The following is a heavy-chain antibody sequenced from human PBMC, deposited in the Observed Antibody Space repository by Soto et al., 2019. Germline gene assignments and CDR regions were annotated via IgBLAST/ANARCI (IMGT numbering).Heavy chain of an antibody. V-gene: IGHV3-23*01. CDR1: GFMFSNYA. Sequence: GGSLRLSCAASGFMFSNYALSWVRQAPGMGLVWVSSIKPTGGSTYYADSVKGRFIISRDNSKNTLYLHMDGLRADDTAIYFCANNPLATTGGIEYFQHWGRGTLVTVSS. CDR2: IKPTGGST. J-gene: IGHJ1*01. CDR3: ANNPLATTGGIEYFQH. D-gene: IGHD2-15*01.